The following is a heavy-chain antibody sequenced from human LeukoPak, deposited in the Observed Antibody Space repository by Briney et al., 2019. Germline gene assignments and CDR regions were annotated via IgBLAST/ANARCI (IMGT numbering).Heavy chain of an antibody. J-gene: IGHJ4*02. Sequence: PSETLSLTCTVSGGSISSYYWSWIRQPAGKGLEWIGRLYIRGSTNYNPSLKSRVTMSVDTSKNQFSLKLTSETAADTAVYYCARDQGYFDFDYWGQGILVTVSS. CDR1: GGSISSYY. CDR2: LYIRGST. CDR3: ARDQGYFDFDY. V-gene: IGHV4-4*07. D-gene: IGHD3-3*01.